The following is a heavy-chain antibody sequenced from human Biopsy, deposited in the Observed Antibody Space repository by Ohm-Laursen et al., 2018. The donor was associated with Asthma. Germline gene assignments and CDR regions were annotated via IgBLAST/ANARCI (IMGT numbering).Heavy chain of an antibody. CDR2: IYYSGTT. CDR3: VRGSSSWHHGPFHYYYGLDV. J-gene: IGHJ6*02. D-gene: IGHD6-13*01. CDR1: SGSGGYMRSGNYY. Sequence: ETLSLTCSLSSGSGGYMRSGNYYWGWIRQPPGKGLEWIGSIYYSGTTYYNPSLEGRVTVSADTSKNQFSLKLTSVTAADTAVYYCVRGSSSWHHGPFHYYYGLDVWGQGTTATASS. V-gene: IGHV4-39*01.